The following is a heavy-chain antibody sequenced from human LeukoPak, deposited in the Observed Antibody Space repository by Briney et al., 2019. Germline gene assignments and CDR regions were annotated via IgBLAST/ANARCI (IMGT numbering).Heavy chain of an antibody. Sequence: ASVKVSCKAFGGTFSSYAISWVRQAPGQGLEWMGGIIPIFGTANYAQKFQGRVTITADKSTSTAYMELGSLRSEDTAVYYCARGGTWSTAMAPNFTYYMDVWGKGTTVTVSS. J-gene: IGHJ6*03. CDR1: GGTFSSYA. V-gene: IGHV1-69*06. D-gene: IGHD5-18*01. CDR2: IIPIFGTA. CDR3: ARGGTWSTAMAPNFTYYMDV.